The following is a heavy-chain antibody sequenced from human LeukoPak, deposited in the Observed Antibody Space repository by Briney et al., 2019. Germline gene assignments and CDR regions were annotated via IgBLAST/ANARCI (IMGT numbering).Heavy chain of an antibody. V-gene: IGHV3-53*01. D-gene: IGHD4/OR15-4a*01. CDR3: ARRAGAYSHPYDY. CDR2: IYSDNT. CDR1: GFTVSTNS. Sequence: GGSLRLSCTVSGFTVSTNSMSWVRQAPGKGLEWVSFIYSDNTHYSDSVKGRFTISRDNYKNTLYLQMNSLRVEDTAVYYCARRAGAYSHPYDYWGQGTLVTVSS. J-gene: IGHJ4*02.